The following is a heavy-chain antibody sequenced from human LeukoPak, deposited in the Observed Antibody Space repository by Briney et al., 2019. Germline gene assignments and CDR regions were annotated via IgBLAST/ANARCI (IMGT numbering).Heavy chain of an antibody. V-gene: IGHV3-30*19. Sequence: GGSLRLSCAMSGFTFSNYGIHWVRQAPGKGLEWVAVISYDGSNKYYADSVKGRFTISRDNSKNTLYLQMNSLRAEDTAVYYCARGSSVAAAPFDYWGQGTLVTVSS. D-gene: IGHD6-13*01. CDR3: ARGSSVAAAPFDY. CDR2: ISYDGSNK. CDR1: GFTFSNYG. J-gene: IGHJ4*02.